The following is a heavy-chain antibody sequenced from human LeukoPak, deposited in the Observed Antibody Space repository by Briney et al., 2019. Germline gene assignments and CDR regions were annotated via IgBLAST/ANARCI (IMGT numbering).Heavy chain of an antibody. CDR3: ARALLYYYDSSGGFFDI. V-gene: IGHV4-4*07. CDR2: IYTSGST. J-gene: IGHJ3*02. CDR1: GGSISSYY. D-gene: IGHD3-22*01. Sequence: MSSETLSLTCTVSGGSISSYYWSWIRQPPGKGLEWIGRIYTSGSTNYNPSLKSRVTMSVDTSKNQFSLKLSSVTAADTAVYYCARALLYYYDSSGGFFDIWGQGTMVTVSS.